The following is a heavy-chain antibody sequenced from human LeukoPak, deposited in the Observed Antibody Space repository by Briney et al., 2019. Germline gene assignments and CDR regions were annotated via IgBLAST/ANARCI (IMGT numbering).Heavy chain of an antibody. D-gene: IGHD1-26*01. V-gene: IGHV3-7*01. J-gene: IGHJ4*02. CDR3: ARVGAWELQRVFEN. CDR1: GFTFSDYW. Sequence: GGSLRLSCAASGFTFSDYWMTWARQVPGKGLEWVANIKQDGSEKHYGESVRGRFPISRDNAGNSLYLQMDSLRVDDTAVYYCARVGAWELQRVFENWGQGTLVTVSS. CDR2: IKQDGSEK.